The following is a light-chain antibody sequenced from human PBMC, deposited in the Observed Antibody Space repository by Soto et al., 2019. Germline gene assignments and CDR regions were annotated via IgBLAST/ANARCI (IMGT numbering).Light chain of an antibody. V-gene: IGKV1-9*01. CDR3: QQHSNWPPLMYT. Sequence: IQLTQSPSSLSASVGDRVTITCRASQGINSFLAWYQQKPGKAPKLLIYAASTLQSGVPSRFSGSGSGTDFTLTISSLQPEDFAVYYCQQHSNWPPLMYTFGQGSKLEIK. CDR1: QGINSF. CDR2: AAS. J-gene: IGKJ2*01.